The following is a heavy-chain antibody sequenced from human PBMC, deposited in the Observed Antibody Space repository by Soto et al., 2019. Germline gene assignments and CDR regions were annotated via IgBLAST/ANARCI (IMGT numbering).Heavy chain of an antibody. CDR2: ISGSGGST. D-gene: IGHD2-15*01. CDR1: GFTFSSYA. V-gene: IGHV3-23*01. CDR3: AKAGVRYCSGGSCYPLGPD. J-gene: IGHJ4*02. Sequence: EVQLLESGGGLVQPGGSLRLSCAASGFTFSSYAMSWVRQAPGKGLEWVSAISGSGGSTYYADSVKGRFTISRDNSKNTLYLQMNSLRAEDTALYYCAKAGVRYCSGGSCYPLGPDWGQGTLVTVSS.